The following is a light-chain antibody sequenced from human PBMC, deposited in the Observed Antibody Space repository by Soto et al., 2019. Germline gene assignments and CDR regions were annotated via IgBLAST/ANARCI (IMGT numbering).Light chain of an antibody. CDR1: SGDVGAYDF. CDR2: DVS. J-gene: IGLJ1*01. Sequence: QSVLTQPASVSGSPGQSITISCTGTSGDVGAYDFVSWSQHHPGKAPRLVSYDVSRRPAGASHRFSGSTSGRRASLTISTLQAEDESDYYCVSFTVTYSYVFGTGTKVIVL. CDR3: VSFTVTYSYV. V-gene: IGLV2-14*01.